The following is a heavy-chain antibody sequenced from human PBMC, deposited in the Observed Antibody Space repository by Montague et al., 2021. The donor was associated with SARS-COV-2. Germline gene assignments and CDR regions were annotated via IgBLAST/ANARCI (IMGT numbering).Heavy chain of an antibody. CDR2: ITHGGST. J-gene: IGHJ4*02. CDR1: GGSLSGFY. D-gene: IGHD4-23*01. V-gene: IGHV4-34*01. CDR3: ARSHDYRGNDYFDS. Sequence: SETLSLTCAVYGGSLSGFYWTWIRQAPGKGLGWVGEITHGGSTSYSPALKSRLTISLGTSKNQFSLKLDSVTAADTATYYCARSHDYRGNDYFDSWGQGALVIVSS.